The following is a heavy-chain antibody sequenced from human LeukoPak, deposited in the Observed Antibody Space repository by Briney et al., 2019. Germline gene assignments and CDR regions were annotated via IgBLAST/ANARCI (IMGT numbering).Heavy chain of an antibody. J-gene: IGHJ5*01. V-gene: IGHV3-11*01. CDR1: GFTFSDYY. CDR3: ARVWGYTYSDYGERWFDS. CDR2: ISSSGSTI. D-gene: IGHD4-11*01. Sequence: GGSLRLSCAASGFTFSDYYMSWIRQAPGKGLEWVSYISSSGSTIYYADSVKGRFTISRDNAKNSLYLQMNSLRAEDTAVYYCARVWGYTYSDYGERWFDSWGQGTLVTVSS.